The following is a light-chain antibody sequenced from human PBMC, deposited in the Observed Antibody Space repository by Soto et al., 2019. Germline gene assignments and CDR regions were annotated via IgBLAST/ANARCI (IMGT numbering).Light chain of an antibody. Sequence: EIVLTQSPGPLSLSPGERATLSCRASQSITSNYLAWYQQKPGQAPRLLVYAVSGRPNGIPDRFSDSGSGTDFTLTISRLEPEDFALYYCQQYGRSPYTFGQGTQLEIK. CDR3: QQYGRSPYT. V-gene: IGKV3-20*01. J-gene: IGKJ2*01. CDR1: QSITSNY. CDR2: AVS.